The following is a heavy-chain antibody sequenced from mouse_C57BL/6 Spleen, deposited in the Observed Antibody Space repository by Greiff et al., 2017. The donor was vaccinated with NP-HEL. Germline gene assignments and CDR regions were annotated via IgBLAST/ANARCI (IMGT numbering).Heavy chain of an antibody. CDR3: ARGLLLRTYYFDY. J-gene: IGHJ2*01. Sequence: DVHLVESGGGLVKPGGSLKLSCAASGFTFSSYAMSWVRQTPEKRLEWVATISDGGSYTYYPDNVKGRFTISRDNAKNNLYLQMSHLKSEDTAMYYCARGLLLRTYYFDYWGQGTTLTVSS. CDR1: GFTFSSYA. V-gene: IGHV5-4*01. CDR2: ISDGGSYT. D-gene: IGHD1-1*01.